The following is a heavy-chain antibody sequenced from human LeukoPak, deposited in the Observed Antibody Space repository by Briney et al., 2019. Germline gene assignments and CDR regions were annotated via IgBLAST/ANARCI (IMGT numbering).Heavy chain of an antibody. D-gene: IGHD2-2*01. V-gene: IGHV1-8*03. CDR3: ARERDIVVVPAAISNYYYYMDV. Sequence: ASVKVSCKASGYSFTNYDINWVRQATGQGLEWMGWMNPKSGDTGYSQKFQGRVFITRDTSINTAYMELSSLGSDDTAVYYCARERDIVVVPAAISNYYYYMDVWGKGTTVTVSS. CDR1: GYSFTNYD. CDR2: MNPKSGDT. J-gene: IGHJ6*03.